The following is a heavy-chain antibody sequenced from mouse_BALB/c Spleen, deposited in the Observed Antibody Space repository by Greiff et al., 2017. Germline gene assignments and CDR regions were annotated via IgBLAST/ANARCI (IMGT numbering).Heavy chain of an antibody. Sequence: EVKLVESGGGLVKPGGSLKLSCAASGFTFSSYAMSWVRQTPEKRLEWVASISSGGSTYYPASVKGRFTISRDNARNILYLQMSSLRSEDTAMYYCARGATTVVDWYVDVWGAGTTVTVSS. J-gene: IGHJ1*01. CDR1: GFTFSSYA. CDR2: ISSGGST. CDR3: ARGATTVVDWYVDV. D-gene: IGHD1-1*01. V-gene: IGHV5-6-5*01.